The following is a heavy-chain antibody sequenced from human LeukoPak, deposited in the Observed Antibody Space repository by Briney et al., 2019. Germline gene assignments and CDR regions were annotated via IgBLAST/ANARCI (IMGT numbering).Heavy chain of an antibody. V-gene: IGHV4-61*01. CDR1: GGSVSSGSYY. CDR2: IYYSGST. J-gene: IGHJ4*02. Sequence: SETLSLTCTVSGGSVSSGSYYWSWIRQPPGKGLEWIGYIYYSGSTNYNPSLKSRVTISVDTSKNQFSLKLSSVTAADTAVYYCARDYKVATRSVLDYWGQGTLVTVSS. D-gene: IGHD5-12*01. CDR3: ARDYKVATRSVLDY.